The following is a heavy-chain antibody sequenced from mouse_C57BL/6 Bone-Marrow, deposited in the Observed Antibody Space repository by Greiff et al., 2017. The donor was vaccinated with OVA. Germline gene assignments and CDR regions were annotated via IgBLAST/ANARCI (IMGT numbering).Heavy chain of an antibody. CDR2: IRLKSDNYAT. CDR1: GFTFSNYW. CDR3: TDSSWYFDV. Sequence: DVMLVESGGGLVQPGGSMKLSCVASGFTFSNYWMNWVRQSPEKGLEWVAQIRLKSDNYATHYAESVKGRFTISRDDSKSSVYLQMNNLRAEDTGIYYCTDSSWYFDVWGTGTTVTVSS. V-gene: IGHV6-3*01. D-gene: IGHD1-1*01. J-gene: IGHJ1*03.